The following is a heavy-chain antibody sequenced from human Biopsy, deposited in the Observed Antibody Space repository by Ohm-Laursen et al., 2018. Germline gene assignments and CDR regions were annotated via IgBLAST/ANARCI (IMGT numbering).Heavy chain of an antibody. CDR3: ARFPLGAYDDSGSYRAVEHWYFDL. Sequence: GFSVKVSCKASGGTFTNHAVGWVRQAPGQGLEWVGSSIPLFNTANYADKFQSRVTLTADKSTTTAYMELSSLRSEDTAIYYCARFPLGAYDDSGSYRAVEHWYFDLWGRGTLVTVSS. J-gene: IGHJ2*01. V-gene: IGHV1-69*06. D-gene: IGHD3-22*01. CDR1: GGTFTNHA. CDR2: SIPLFNTA.